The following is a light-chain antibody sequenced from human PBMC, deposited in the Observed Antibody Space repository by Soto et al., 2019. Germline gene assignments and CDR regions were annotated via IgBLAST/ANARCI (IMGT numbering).Light chain of an antibody. CDR2: EDI. CDR3: CSYAGGASVV. CDR1: SSDIGRYNL. Sequence: QSALTQPASVSGSPGQSITISCTGTSSDIGRYNLVSWYQQHPGKAPKLIIYEDIERPSGVSDRFSGSKSGNTASLTISGLQTEDKADYYCCSYAGGASVVFGGGTKLTVL. V-gene: IGLV2-23*01. J-gene: IGLJ2*01.